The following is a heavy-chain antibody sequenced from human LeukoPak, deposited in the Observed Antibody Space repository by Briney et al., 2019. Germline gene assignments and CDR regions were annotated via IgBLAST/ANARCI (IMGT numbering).Heavy chain of an antibody. J-gene: IGHJ4*02. V-gene: IGHV4-31*03. CDR3: ARVLVPVTHFDY. D-gene: IGHD6-6*01. CDR2: IYYSGST. Sequence: SQTLPLTCTVSGGSISSGGYYWSWIRQHPGKGLEWIGYIYYSGSTYYNPSLKSRVTISVDTSKNQFSLKLSSVTAADTAVYYCARVLVPVTHFDYWGQGTLVTVSS. CDR1: GGSISSGGYY.